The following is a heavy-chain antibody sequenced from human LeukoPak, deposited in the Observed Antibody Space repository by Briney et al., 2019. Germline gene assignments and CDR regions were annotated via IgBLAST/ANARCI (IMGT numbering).Heavy chain of an antibody. CDR1: GYTFTSYG. Sequence: ASVKVSCKASGYTFTSYGISWVRQAPGQGLEWMGWISVYNGNTNYAQKLQGRVTMTTDTSTSTAYMELRSLRSDDTAVYYCAREFILRALVPAYYMDVWGKGTTVTISS. J-gene: IGHJ6*03. CDR2: ISVYNGNT. D-gene: IGHD2-2*01. V-gene: IGHV1-18*01. CDR3: AREFILRALVPAYYMDV.